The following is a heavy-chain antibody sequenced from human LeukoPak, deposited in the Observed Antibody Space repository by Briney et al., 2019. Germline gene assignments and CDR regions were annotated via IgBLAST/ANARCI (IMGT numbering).Heavy chain of an antibody. D-gene: IGHD3-22*01. Sequence: ESSETLSLTCTVSGYSISSGYYWGWIRQPPGKGLEWIGSIYHSGSTNYNPSLKSRVTISVDKSKNQFSLKLSSVTAADTAVYYCARVLTYQSYYYDSSGYYSWFDPWGQGTLVTVSS. CDR1: GYSISSGYY. CDR3: ARVLTYQSYYYDSSGYYSWFDP. V-gene: IGHV4-38-2*02. CDR2: IYHSGST. J-gene: IGHJ5*02.